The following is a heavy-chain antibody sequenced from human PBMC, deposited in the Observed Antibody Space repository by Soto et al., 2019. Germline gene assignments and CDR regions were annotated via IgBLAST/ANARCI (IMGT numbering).Heavy chain of an antibody. CDR1: GFTFSSYA. J-gene: IGHJ4*02. CDR2: IAYDGSDK. CDR3: AKALGELSPESYEY. Sequence: QVQLVESGGGVVQPGRSLRLSCAASGFTFSSYAMHWVRQAPGKGLEWVAVIAYDGSDKYYADSVKGRFTISRDNSKNTLNLQMNSLSADDTAVYYCAKALGELSPESYEYWGQGTLITVSS. V-gene: IGHV3-30*18. D-gene: IGHD3-16*02.